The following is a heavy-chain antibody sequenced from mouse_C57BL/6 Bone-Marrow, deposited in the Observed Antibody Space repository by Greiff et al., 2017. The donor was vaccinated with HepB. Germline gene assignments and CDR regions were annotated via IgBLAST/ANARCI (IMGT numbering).Heavy chain of an antibody. CDR1: GFTFSDYY. Sequence: EVKVEESGGGLVQPGGSLKLSCAASGFTFSDYYMYWVRQTPEKRLEWVAYISNGGGSTYYPDTVKGRFTISRDNAKNTLYLQMSCLKSEDTAMYDCARRDYGRAWFAYWGQGTLVTVSA. CDR3: ARRDYGRAWFAY. D-gene: IGHD1-1*02. CDR2: ISNGGGST. J-gene: IGHJ3*01. V-gene: IGHV5-12*01.